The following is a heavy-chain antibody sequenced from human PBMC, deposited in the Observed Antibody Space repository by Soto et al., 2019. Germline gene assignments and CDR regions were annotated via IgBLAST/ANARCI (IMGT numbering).Heavy chain of an antibody. V-gene: IGHV4-34*01. J-gene: IGHJ4*02. Sequence: SETLSLTCAVYGGSFSGYYWSWIRQPPGKGLEWIGEINHSGSTNYNPSLKSRVTKSVDTAKNQFSLKLSSVTAADTAVYYCARGDMDRQKNYDGSGSYYNYCFDYWGQGTLVTVSS. D-gene: IGHD3-10*01. CDR3: ARGDMDRQKNYDGSGSYYNYCFDY. CDR2: INHSGST. CDR1: GGSFSGYY.